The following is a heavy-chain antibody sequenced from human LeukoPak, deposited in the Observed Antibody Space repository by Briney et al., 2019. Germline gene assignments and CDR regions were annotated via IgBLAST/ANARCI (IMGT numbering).Heavy chain of an antibody. V-gene: IGHV4-4*07. D-gene: IGHD3-22*01. CDR3: ARDRGSGYYYFDY. Sequence: KPSEILSLTCTVSGGSISSYFWTWIRQPAGKGLEWIGRIYTSGTTNYNPSLKSRVTMSVDTSKNQFSLKLSSVTAADTAVYYCARDRGSGYYYFDYWGQGTLVTVSS. J-gene: IGHJ4*02. CDR1: GGSISSYF. CDR2: IYTSGTT.